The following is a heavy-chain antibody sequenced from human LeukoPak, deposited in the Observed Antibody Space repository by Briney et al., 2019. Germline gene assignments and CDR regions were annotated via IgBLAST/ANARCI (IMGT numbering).Heavy chain of an antibody. Sequence: PGGSLRLSCAASGFTFSSYAMSWVRHAPGKGLECVSAISGSGGSTYYADSVKGRFTISRDNSKNTLYLQMNSLRAEDTAVYYCAKGAGYYYGSGSANWFDPWGQGTLVTVSS. D-gene: IGHD3-10*01. V-gene: IGHV3-23*01. CDR2: ISGSGGST. CDR3: AKGAGYYYGSGSANWFDP. J-gene: IGHJ5*02. CDR1: GFTFSSYA.